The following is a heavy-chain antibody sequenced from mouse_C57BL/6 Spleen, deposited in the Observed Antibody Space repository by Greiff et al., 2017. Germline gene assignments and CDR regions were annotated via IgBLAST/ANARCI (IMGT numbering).Heavy chain of an antibody. CDR3: ARRGLDDGYD. Sequence: QVHVKQSGAELVKPGASVKISCKASGYAFSSYWMNWVKQRPGKGLEWIGQIYPGDGDTNYNGKFKGKATLTADKSSSTAYMQLSSLTSEDSAVYFCARRGLDDGYDWGQGTTLTVSS. J-gene: IGHJ2*01. V-gene: IGHV1-80*01. CDR2: IYPGDGDT. D-gene: IGHD2-3*01. CDR1: GYAFSSYW.